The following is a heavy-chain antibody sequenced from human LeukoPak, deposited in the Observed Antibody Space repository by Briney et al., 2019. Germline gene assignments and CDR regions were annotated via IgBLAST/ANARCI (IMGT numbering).Heavy chain of an antibody. CDR3: ARAAPPSMVRGVIPLYSSYYFDY. J-gene: IGHJ4*02. V-gene: IGHV1-8*03. CDR1: GYTFTSYD. D-gene: IGHD3-10*01. Sequence: ASVKVSCKASGYTFTSYDINWVRQATGQGLEWMGWMNPNSGNTGYAQKFQGRVTITADESTSTAYMELSSLRSEDTAVYYCARAAPPSMVRGVIPLYSSYYFDYWGQGTLVTVSS. CDR2: MNPNSGNT.